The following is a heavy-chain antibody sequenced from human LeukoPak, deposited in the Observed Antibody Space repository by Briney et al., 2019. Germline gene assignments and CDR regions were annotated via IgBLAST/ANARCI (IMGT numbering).Heavy chain of an antibody. CDR2: INHSGST. CDR3: ARHALEEGSSEFFWSRELLSNAFDI. D-gene: IGHD1-26*01. J-gene: IGHJ3*02. CDR1: GGSFSGYY. V-gene: IGHV4-34*01. Sequence: KSSETLSLTCAVYGGSFSGYYWSWIRQPPGKGLEWIGEINHSGSTNYNPSLKSRVTISVDTSKNQFSLKLSSVTAADTAVYYCARHALEEGSSEFFWSRELLSNAFDIWGQGTMVTVSS.